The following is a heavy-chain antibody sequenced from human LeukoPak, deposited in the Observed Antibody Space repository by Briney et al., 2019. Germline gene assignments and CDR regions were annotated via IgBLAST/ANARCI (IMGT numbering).Heavy chain of an antibody. CDR1: GFTFDDYA. CDR2: ISWNSGSI. Sequence: PGGSLRLSCAASGFTFDDYAMHWVRQAPGKGLEWVSGISWNSGSIGYADSVKGRFTISRDNAENSLYLQMNSLRAEDTALYYCAKDDYWGQGTLVTVSS. J-gene: IGHJ4*02. CDR3: AKDDY. V-gene: IGHV3-9*01.